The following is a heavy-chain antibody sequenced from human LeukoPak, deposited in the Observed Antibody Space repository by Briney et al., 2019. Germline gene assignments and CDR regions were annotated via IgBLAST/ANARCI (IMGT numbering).Heavy chain of an antibody. CDR1: GYTFTYRY. J-gene: IGHJ4*02. Sequence: GASVKVSCKASGYTFTYRYLHWVRQAPGQALEWMGWITPFNGNTNYAQKFQDRVTITRDRSMSTAYMELSSLRSEDTAMYYCAGSSGYYSFDYWGQGTLVTVSS. D-gene: IGHD3-22*01. V-gene: IGHV1-45*02. CDR3: AGSSGYYSFDY. CDR2: ITPFNGNT.